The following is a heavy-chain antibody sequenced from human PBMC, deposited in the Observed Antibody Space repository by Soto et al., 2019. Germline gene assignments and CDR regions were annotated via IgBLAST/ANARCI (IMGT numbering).Heavy chain of an antibody. CDR1: GGSISSGGYY. V-gene: IGHV4-31*03. CDR2: IYYSGST. J-gene: IGHJ5*02. Sequence: PSETLSLTCTVSGGSISSGGYYWSWIRQHPGKGLEWIGYIYYSGSTYYNPSLKSRVTISVDTSKNQFSLKLSSVTAADTAVYYCARARYSTYNWFDPWGQGTLVTVSS. D-gene: IGHD6-13*01. CDR3: ARARYSTYNWFDP.